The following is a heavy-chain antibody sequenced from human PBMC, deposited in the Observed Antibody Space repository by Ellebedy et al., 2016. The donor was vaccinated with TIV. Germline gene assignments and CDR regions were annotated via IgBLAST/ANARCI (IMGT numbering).Heavy chain of an antibody. Sequence: SETLSLXXAVYGGSFSGYYWSWIRQPPGKGLEWIGEINHSGSTNYNPSLKSRVTISVDTSKNQFSLKLSSVTAADTAVYYCARGYKGWFGEPPSPFMDGWGQGTTVTVSS. V-gene: IGHV4-34*01. CDR1: GGSFSGYY. CDR3: ARGYKGWFGEPPSPFMDG. CDR2: INHSGST. J-gene: IGHJ6*02. D-gene: IGHD3-10*01.